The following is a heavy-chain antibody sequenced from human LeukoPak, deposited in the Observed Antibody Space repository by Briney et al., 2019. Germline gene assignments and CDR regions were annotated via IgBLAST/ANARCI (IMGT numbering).Heavy chain of an antibody. CDR3: ARGGAHYYDSSGYPTPFDP. V-gene: IGHV4-34*01. Sequence: RSSETLSLTCAVYGGSFSGYYWSWIRQPPGKGLEWIGEINHSGSTNYNPSLRGRVTISVDTSKNQFSLKLSSVTAADTAVYYCARGGAHYYDSSGYPTPFDPWGQGTLVTVSS. D-gene: IGHD3-22*01. CDR1: GGSFSGYY. CDR2: INHSGST. J-gene: IGHJ5*02.